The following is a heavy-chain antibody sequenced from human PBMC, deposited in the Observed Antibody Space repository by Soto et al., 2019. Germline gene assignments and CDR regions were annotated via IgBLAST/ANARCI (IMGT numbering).Heavy chain of an antibody. CDR1: GYTFTSYA. V-gene: IGHV1-3*01. CDR3: ALSSGKLLWFGEPFSGSGFDP. CDR2: INAGNGNT. D-gene: IGHD3-10*01. J-gene: IGHJ5*02. Sequence: ASVKVSCKASGYTFTSYAMHWVRQAPGQRLEWMGWINAGNGNTKYSQKFQGRVTISVDTSKNQFSLKLTSVTAADTAVYYCALSSGKLLWFGEPFSGSGFDPWGQGTLVTVSS.